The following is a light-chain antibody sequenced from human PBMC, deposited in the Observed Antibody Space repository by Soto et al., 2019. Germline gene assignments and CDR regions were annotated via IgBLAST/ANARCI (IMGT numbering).Light chain of an antibody. CDR1: ESVRSD. CDR3: QQYNDWPTIT. J-gene: IGKJ5*01. Sequence: EIVMTQSPSTLSMPPGDRATLSCRASESVRSDLAWYQQKPGQAPRLLIYGGSIRAADIPDRFSGSGSGTEFTPTISTLQSEDFGVYYCQQYNDWPTITFGQGTRLETK. V-gene: IGKV3-15*01. CDR2: GGS.